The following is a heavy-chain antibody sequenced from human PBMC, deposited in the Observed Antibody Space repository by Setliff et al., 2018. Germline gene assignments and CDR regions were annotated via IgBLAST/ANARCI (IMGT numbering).Heavy chain of an antibody. CDR3: ARAHRYFSDTSGYFYDQGRSAFDV. D-gene: IGHD3-22*01. V-gene: IGHV3-30*07. J-gene: IGHJ3*01. Sequence: GGSLRLSCAASGFTLSSYGMHWVRQAPGKGLEWVAVISHEGSTKYYADSVKGRFTISRDNSKNTLYLQMDSLRVEDTAVYYCARAHRYFSDTSGYFYDQGRSAFDVWGQGTMVTVSS. CDR2: ISHEGSTK. CDR1: GFTLSSYG.